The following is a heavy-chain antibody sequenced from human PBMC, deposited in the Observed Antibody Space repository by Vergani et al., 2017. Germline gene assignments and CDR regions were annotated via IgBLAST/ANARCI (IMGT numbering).Heavy chain of an antibody. J-gene: IGHJ4*02. V-gene: IGHV3-48*03. CDR1: GFTFSSYE. CDR3: ARDYYDSSGYYTTDY. D-gene: IGHD3-22*01. CDR2: ISSSGSTI. Sequence: EVQLVESGGGLVQPGGSLRLSCAASGFTFSSYEMNWVRQAPGKGLEWVSYISSSGSTIYYADSVKGRFTSSRDNAKNSLYLQMNSLRAEDTAVYYCARDYYDSSGYYTTDYWGQGTLVTVSS.